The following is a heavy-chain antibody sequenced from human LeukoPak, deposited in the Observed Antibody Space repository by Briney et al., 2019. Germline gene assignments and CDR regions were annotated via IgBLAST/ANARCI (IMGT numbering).Heavy chain of an antibody. V-gene: IGHV3-48*03. Sequence: GGSLRLSCAASGFTFSSYEMNWVRQAPGKGLEWVSYISSSGSTIYYADSVKGRFTVSRDNAKNSLYLQMNSLRAEDTAVYYCARDADLRGITMVRGVPDYFDYWGQGTLVTVSS. J-gene: IGHJ4*02. D-gene: IGHD3-10*01. CDR1: GFTFSSYE. CDR2: ISSSGSTI. CDR3: ARDADLRGITMVRGVPDYFDY.